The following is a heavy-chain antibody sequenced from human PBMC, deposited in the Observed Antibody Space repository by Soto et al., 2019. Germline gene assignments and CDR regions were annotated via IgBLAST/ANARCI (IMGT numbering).Heavy chain of an antibody. V-gene: IGHV3-30-3*01. J-gene: IGHJ4*02. Sequence: QVQLVESGGGVVQPGRSLRLSCAASGFTFSRYTMHWVRQAPGKGLEWVAAISDDGSNTYYADSVKGRFTISRDNSKNPLYLQMNSLSTEDPAVHYCAREVYYDFWSGFNPHPYYFDVWGQGTLVTVSS. CDR3: AREVYYDFWSGFNPHPYYFDV. D-gene: IGHD3-3*01. CDR2: ISDDGSNT. CDR1: GFTFSRYT.